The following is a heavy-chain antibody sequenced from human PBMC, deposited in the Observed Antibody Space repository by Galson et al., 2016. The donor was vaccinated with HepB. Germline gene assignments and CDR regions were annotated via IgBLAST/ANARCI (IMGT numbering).Heavy chain of an antibody. Sequence: SLRLSCAASGFTLGNHAMHWVRQPPGKGLEWVAVMSYTGSDKYYTASVKGRFTISRDNSKGTLYLQMKSLRTDDTALYYCARDAGWSDALDIWGQGTMVTVSS. D-gene: IGHD6-19*01. V-gene: IGHV3-30*19. CDR3: ARDAGWSDALDI. J-gene: IGHJ3*02. CDR2: MSYTGSDK. CDR1: GFTLGNHA.